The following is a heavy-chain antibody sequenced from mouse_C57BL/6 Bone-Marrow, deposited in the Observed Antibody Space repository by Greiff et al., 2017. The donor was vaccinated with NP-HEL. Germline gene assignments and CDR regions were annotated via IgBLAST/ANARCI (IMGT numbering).Heavy chain of an antibody. CDR1: GFNIKDYY. CDR2: IDPEDGDT. V-gene: IGHV14-1*01. J-gene: IGHJ3*01. CDR3: HYYGSSPWFAY. D-gene: IGHD1-1*01. Sequence: VQLQQSGAELVRPGASVKLSCTASGFNIKDYYMHWVKQRPEQGLEWIGRIDPEDGDTEYAPKFQGKATMTADTSSNTAYLQLSSLTSEDTAVYYSHYYGSSPWFAYWGQGTLVTVSA.